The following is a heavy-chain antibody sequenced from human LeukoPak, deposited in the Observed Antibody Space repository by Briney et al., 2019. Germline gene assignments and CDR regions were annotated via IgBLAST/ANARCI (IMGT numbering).Heavy chain of an antibody. CDR2: INHSGST. CDR1: GGSFSGYY. CDR3: ARGPGLVRGVIITNDY. J-gene: IGHJ4*02. Sequence: PSETLSLTCAVYGGSFSGYYWSWIRQPPGKGLEWIGEINHSGSTNYNPSLKSRVTISVDTSKNQFSLKLSSVTAADTAVYYCARGPGLVRGVIITNDYWGQGTLVTASS. D-gene: IGHD3-10*01. V-gene: IGHV4-34*01.